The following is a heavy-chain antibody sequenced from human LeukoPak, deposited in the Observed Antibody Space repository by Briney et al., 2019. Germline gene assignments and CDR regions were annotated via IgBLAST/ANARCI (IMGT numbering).Heavy chain of an antibody. V-gene: IGHV3-33*06. CDR2: IWYDGSDK. D-gene: IGHD3-16*01. Sequence: GGSLRLSCAASGFTFNTYGMNWVRQAPGKGLEWVAIIWYDGSDKYYADSVKGRFTISRDNSKNTLYLQVNTLRAEDTAVYYCAKANSYDSYYFDYWGQGALVIVSS. CDR3: AKANSYDSYYFDY. J-gene: IGHJ4*02. CDR1: GFTFNTYG.